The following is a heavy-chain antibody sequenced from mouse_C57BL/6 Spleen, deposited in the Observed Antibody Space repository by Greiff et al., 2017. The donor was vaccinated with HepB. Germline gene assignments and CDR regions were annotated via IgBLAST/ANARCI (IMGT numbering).Heavy chain of an antibody. V-gene: IGHV2-2*01. J-gene: IGHJ4*01. CDR3: ARGRDYDVEDYAMDY. Sequence: QVQLQQSGPGLVQPSQSLSITCTVSGFSLTSYGVHWVRQSPGKGLEWLGVIWSGGSTDYNAAFISRLSISKDNSKSQVFFKMNSLQADDTAIYYCARGRDYDVEDYAMDYWGQGTSVTVSS. CDR1: GFSLTSYG. CDR2: IWSGGST. D-gene: IGHD2-4*01.